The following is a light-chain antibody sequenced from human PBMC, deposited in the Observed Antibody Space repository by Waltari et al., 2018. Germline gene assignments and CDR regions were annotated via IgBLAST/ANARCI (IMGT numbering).Light chain of an antibody. CDR3: QQYTNWPQT. Sequence: EILMTQSPATLSVSPGERATLSCRASQSVTTNLAWYQQKPGQAPRLLIFDASTRATGVPARFSGSGSGTEFTLTISSLQSEDFAGYYCQQYTNWPQTFGQGTKVDI. J-gene: IGKJ1*01. CDR2: DAS. V-gene: IGKV3-15*01. CDR1: QSVTTN.